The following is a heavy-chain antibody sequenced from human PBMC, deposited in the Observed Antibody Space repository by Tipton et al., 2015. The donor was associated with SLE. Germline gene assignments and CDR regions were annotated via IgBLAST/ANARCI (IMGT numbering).Heavy chain of an antibody. V-gene: IGHV1-18*01. CDR3: ARDPGGFDFGS. D-gene: IGHD5-12*01. Sequence: QSGPEVKKPGASVKVSCKASGYTFTSYGISWVRQAPGQGLEWMGWISAYNGNTNYAQKLQGRVTMTTDPSTSAAYMEVMSLRSDDSDVYCCARDPGGFDFGSWGPGPLVTVSS. CDR2: ISAYNGNT. CDR1: GYTFTSYG. J-gene: IGHJ4*02.